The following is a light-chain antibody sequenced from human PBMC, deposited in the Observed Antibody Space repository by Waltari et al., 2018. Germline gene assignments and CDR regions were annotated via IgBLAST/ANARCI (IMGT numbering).Light chain of an antibody. CDR2: DAY. J-gene: IGKJ4*01. V-gene: IGKV3-11*01. CDR1: QSVSSY. CDR3: QQRSNWPLT. Sequence: EIELTQSPATLSLSTGERATLPCRASQSVSSYLAWYQQKPGQAPRLLIYDAYKRAPGIPARFSGSESGTDFTLTINSLEPEDLAVYYCQQRSNWPLTFGGGTKVEIK.